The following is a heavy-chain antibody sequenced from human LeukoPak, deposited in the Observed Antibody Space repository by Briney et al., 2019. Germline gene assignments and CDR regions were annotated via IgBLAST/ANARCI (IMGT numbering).Heavy chain of an antibody. CDR2: ISAYNGNT. J-gene: IGHJ6*02. Sequence: ASVKVSCKASGYTFTSYGISWVRQAPGQGLEWMGWISAYNGNTNYAQKLQGRVTMTTDTSTSTAYMELRSLRSDDTAVYYCARDGPMYYDILTGNDYYGMDVWGQGTTVTVSS. V-gene: IGHV1-18*01. D-gene: IGHD3-9*01. CDR1: GYTFTSYG. CDR3: ARDGPMYYDILTGNDYYGMDV.